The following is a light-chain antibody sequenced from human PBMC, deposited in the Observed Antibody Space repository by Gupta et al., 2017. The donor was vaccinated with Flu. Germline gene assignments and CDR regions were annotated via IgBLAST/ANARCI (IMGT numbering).Light chain of an antibody. V-gene: IGKV1-39*01. J-gene: IGKJ1*01. CDR3: QQSYDVTWT. Sequence: DIQMTQSPSSLSASVGDRVTITCRASQYINNFLNWYQQKPGKAPKLLIYAASLLQRGVPSRFSGSGSGADFTLTITRLQPEDFATYYCQQSYDVTWTFGQGTKV. CDR2: AAS. CDR1: QYINNF.